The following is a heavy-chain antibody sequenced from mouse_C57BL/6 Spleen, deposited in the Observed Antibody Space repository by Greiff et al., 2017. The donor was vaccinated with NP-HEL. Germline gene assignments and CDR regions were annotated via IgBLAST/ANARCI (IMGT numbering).Heavy chain of an antibody. CDR2: IYPGDGDT. V-gene: IGHV1-82*01. CDR1: GYAFSSSW. CDR3: AREAGNDYAMDY. J-gene: IGHJ4*01. D-gene: IGHD2-1*01. Sequence: VQLQQSGPELVKPGASVKISCKASGYAFSSSWMNWVKQRPGKGLEWIGRIYPGDGDTNYNGTFKGKATLTADKSSSTAYMQLSSLTSEDSAVYFCAREAGNDYAMDYWGQGTSVTVSS.